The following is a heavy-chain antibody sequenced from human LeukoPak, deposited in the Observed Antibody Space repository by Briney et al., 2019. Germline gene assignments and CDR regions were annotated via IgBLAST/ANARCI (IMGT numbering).Heavy chain of an antibody. CDR2: ISGSGDNT. V-gene: IGHV3-23*01. CDR1: GFTFSSYA. CDR3: AKDKTYYDFWSGHDAFDI. Sequence: GGSLRLSCAASGFTFSSYAMSWVRQAPGKGLEWVSVISGSGDNTYYADSVKGRFTISRDNSKTTLYLQMSSLRAEDTAVYYCAKDKTYYDFWSGHDAFDIWGQGTMVTVPS. J-gene: IGHJ3*02. D-gene: IGHD3-3*01.